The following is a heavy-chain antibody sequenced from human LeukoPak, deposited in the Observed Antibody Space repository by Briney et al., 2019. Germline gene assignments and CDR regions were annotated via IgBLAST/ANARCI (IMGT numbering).Heavy chain of an antibody. CDR2: IDWDDDK. CDR1: GFSISNRGMC. D-gene: IGHD3-10*01. CDR3: ARIRYGSGNYYNASYYYMDV. J-gene: IGHJ6*03. Sequence: SGPTLVNPTQTLTLTCTFSGFSISNRGMCVSWIRQPPGKALEWLARIDWDDDKYYSTSLKTRLTISKDTSKNQVVLTMTNMDPVDTATYYCARIRYGSGNYYNASYYYMDVWGKGTTVTVSS. V-gene: IGHV2-70*11.